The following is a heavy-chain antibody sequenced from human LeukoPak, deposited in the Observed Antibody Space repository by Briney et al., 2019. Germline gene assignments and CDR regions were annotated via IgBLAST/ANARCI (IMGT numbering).Heavy chain of an antibody. Sequence: ASVKVSCKASGGTFSSYAISWVRQAPGQGLEWMGGIIPIFGTANYAQKFQGRVTMTEDTSTDTAYMELSSLRSEDTAVYYCATPSALVNYYYGMDVWGQGTTVTVSS. CDR2: IIPIFGTA. V-gene: IGHV1-69*06. J-gene: IGHJ6*02. CDR3: ATPSALVNYYYGMDV. CDR1: GGTFSSYA. D-gene: IGHD4-23*01.